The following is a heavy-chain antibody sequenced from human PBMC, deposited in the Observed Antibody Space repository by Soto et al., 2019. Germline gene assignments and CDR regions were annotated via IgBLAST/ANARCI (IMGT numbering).Heavy chain of an antibody. Sequence: GASVKVSCKASGGTFSSYTISWVRQAPGQGLEWMGRIIPILGIANYAQKFQGRVTITADKSTSTAYMELSSLRSGDTAVYYCARGSDVDIVATRWGQGTPVTVSS. V-gene: IGHV1-69*02. CDR2: IIPILGIA. CDR3: ARGSDVDIVATR. CDR1: GGTFSSYT. D-gene: IGHD5-12*01. J-gene: IGHJ4*02.